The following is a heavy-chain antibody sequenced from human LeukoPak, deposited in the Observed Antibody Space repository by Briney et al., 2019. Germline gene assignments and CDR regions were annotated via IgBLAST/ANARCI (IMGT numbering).Heavy chain of an antibody. V-gene: IGHV3-33*06. Sequence: GGSLRLSCAASGLTFRNYGMHWVRQAPGKGLEWVAVIWYDGSNQYYVDSVKGRFTISRDNSKSTLCLQMNSLRAEDTAVYYCAKQLGYCSDGSCYFPYWGQGTLVTVSS. CDR1: GLTFRNYG. D-gene: IGHD2-15*01. J-gene: IGHJ4*02. CDR3: AKQLGYCSDGSCYFPY. CDR2: IWYDGSNQ.